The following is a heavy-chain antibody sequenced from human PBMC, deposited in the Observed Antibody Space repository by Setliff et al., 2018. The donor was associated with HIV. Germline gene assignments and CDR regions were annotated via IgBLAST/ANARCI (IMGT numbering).Heavy chain of an antibody. D-gene: IGHD5-18*01. CDR2: MNPNSGNT. V-gene: IGHV1-8*02. Sequence: ASVKVSCKASGYNFTTYDINWVRQATGQGLEWMGWMNPNSGNTDYAQKFQCRVTMTRNTSISTVYMEMSSLRSEETAVYYCAIGDPRRGYSYGPEYMDVWGKGTTVTVSS. J-gene: IGHJ6*03. CDR1: GYNFTTYD. CDR3: AIGDPRRGYSYGPEYMDV.